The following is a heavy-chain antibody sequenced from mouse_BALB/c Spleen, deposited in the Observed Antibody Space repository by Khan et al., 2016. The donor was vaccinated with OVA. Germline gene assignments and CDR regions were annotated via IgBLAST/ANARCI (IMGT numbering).Heavy chain of an antibody. CDR1: GYTFTTYW. Sequence: QVQLQQPGAELAKPVASVKMSCKASGYTFTTYWMHWVKQRPGQGLEWIGYINPTSGYTDYNEKFKDRATLSADKSSRPAYMQLSGLTSEDSAVYYWTRDRIDYWGQGATLTVSS. J-gene: IGHJ2*01. CDR2: INPTSGYT. CDR3: TRDRIDY. V-gene: IGHV1-7*01.